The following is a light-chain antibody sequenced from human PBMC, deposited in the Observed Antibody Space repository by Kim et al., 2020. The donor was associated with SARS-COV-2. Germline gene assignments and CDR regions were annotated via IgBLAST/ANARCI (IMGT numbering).Light chain of an antibody. V-gene: IGLV1-44*01. CDR1: SSNIGSNT. Sequence: QSVLTQPPSASGTPGQRVTISCSGSSSNIGSNTVNWYQQLPETAPKLLIYSNNQRPSGVPDRFSGSKSGTSASRAISGLQSEDEADYYCAAWDDSLNGVVFGGGTQLTVL. CDR2: SNN. J-gene: IGLJ2*01. CDR3: AAWDDSLNGVV.